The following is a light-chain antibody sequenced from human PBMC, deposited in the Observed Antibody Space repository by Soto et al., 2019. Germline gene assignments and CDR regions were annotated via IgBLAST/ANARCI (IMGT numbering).Light chain of an antibody. Sequence: DIQMTQSPSSLSASVGDRVTITCRASQSIRNYLNWYQQKPGEAPKVLIYAASSLQSGVPSRFSGSGSGTEFTLTISSLQPEDFATYYCQQSSSPPLTFGPGTKVAVK. J-gene: IGKJ3*01. CDR3: QQSSSPPLT. CDR1: QSIRNY. V-gene: IGKV1-39*01. CDR2: AAS.